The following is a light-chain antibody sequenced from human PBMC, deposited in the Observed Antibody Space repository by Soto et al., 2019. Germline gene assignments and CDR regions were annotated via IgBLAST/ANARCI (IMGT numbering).Light chain of an antibody. CDR2: GAS. V-gene: IGKV3-15*01. CDR1: QSLSSK. J-gene: IGKJ1*01. Sequence: EIVMTQSPATLSMSPGATATLFCRASQSLSSKLAWYLGKPGQAPRLLIYGASTRAAGVPARFSGSGFGTDFTLTISSPPSEDSAIYYCQQYHSWPLTFGQGTKVDIK. CDR3: QQYHSWPLT.